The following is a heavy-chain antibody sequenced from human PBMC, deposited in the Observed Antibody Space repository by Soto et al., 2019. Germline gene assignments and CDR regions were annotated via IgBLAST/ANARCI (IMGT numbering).Heavy chain of an antibody. CDR3: AKEHSSSWYWYFDL. J-gene: IGHJ2*01. D-gene: IGHD6-13*01. V-gene: IGHV4-59*01. CDR2: IYYSGST. CDR1: GGSISSYY. Sequence: QVQLQESGPGLVKPSETLSLTCTVSGGSISSYYWSWIRQPPGKGLEWIGYIYYSGSTNYNPSLKSRVTISVDPSKNQFSLKLSSVTAADTAVYYCAKEHSSSWYWYFDLWGRGTLVTVSS.